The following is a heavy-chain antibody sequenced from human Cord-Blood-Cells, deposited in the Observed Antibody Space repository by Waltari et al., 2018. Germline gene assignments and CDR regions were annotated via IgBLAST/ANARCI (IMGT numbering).Heavy chain of an antibody. CDR3: ARPGIAAAGTFAFDI. CDR2: INPNRGGT. Sequence: QVQLVQSGAEVKKPGASVKVSCKASGYTFTGYYMHWVRQAPGQGLEWMGWINPNRGGTNYAQKFQGRVTMTRDTSISTAYMELSRLRSDDTAVYYCARPGIAAAGTFAFDIWGQGTMVTVSS. J-gene: IGHJ3*02. V-gene: IGHV1-2*02. CDR1: GYTFTGYY. D-gene: IGHD6-13*01.